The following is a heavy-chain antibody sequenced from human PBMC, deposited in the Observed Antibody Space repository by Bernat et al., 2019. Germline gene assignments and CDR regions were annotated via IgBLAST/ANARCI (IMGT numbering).Heavy chain of an antibody. CDR3: AREAVAGTGVDY. Sequence: QVQLVQSGAEVKKPGSSVKVSCKASGGTFSSYTISWVRQAPGQGLEWMGRIIPILGIANYAQKFQGRVTITADKSTSTAYMELSRLRSEDTAVYYCAREAVAGTGVDYWGQGTLVTVSS. D-gene: IGHD6-19*01. CDR1: GGTFSSYT. J-gene: IGHJ4*02. CDR2: IIPILGIA. V-gene: IGHV1-69*02.